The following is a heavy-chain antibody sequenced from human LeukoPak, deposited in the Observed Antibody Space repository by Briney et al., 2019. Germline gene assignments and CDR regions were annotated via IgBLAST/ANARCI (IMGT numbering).Heavy chain of an antibody. CDR3: ARLVVPALNFIGLYGMDV. V-gene: IGHV4-39*01. CDR1: GGSISSYY. Sequence: SETLSLTCTVSGGSISSYYWGWIRQPPGKGLEWIGSIYYSGSTYYNPSLKSRVTISVDTSKNQFSLKLSSVTAADTAVYYCARLVVPALNFIGLYGMDVWGQGTTVTVSS. CDR2: IYYSGST. J-gene: IGHJ6*02. D-gene: IGHD2-2*01.